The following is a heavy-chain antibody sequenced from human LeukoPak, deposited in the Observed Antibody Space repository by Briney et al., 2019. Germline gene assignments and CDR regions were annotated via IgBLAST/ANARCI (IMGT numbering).Heavy chain of an antibody. J-gene: IGHJ5*02. D-gene: IGHD2-2*01. CDR3: ARRRCSSTSCYAYRVVVNWFDP. CDR2: INHSGST. CDR1: SEPFIGYY. Sequence: SETLSLTCAVYSEPFIGYYWSWIRQPPGKGLEWIGEINHSGSTKYNPSLKSRVTTSVDTSKNQFSLKLSSVTAADTAVYYCARRRCSSTSCYAYRVVVNWFDPWGQGTLVTVSS. V-gene: IGHV4-34*01.